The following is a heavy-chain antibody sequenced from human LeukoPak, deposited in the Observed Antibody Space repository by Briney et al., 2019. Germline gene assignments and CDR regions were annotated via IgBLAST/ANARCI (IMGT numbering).Heavy chain of an antibody. CDR1: GGSISSGGYY. D-gene: IGHD3-22*01. CDR3: ARGRASPAYYYDSSGYYFDY. J-gene: IGHJ4*02. CDR2: IYYSGST. V-gene: IGHV4-31*03. Sequence: SETLSLTCTVSGGSISSGGYYWSWIRQHPWKGLEWIGYIYYSGSTYYNPCIKSRVTISVDTSKNQFSLKLSSVTAADTAVYYCARGRASPAYYYDSSGYYFDYWGQGTLVTVSS.